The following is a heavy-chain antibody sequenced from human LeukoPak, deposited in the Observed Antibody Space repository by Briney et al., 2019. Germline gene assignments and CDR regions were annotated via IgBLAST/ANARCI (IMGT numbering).Heavy chain of an antibody. CDR2: IIPIFGTA. J-gene: IGHJ4*02. D-gene: IGHD6-13*01. CDR3: ARGHGYSSSWYNFDY. V-gene: IGHV1-69*05. Sequence: SVKVSCKASGGTFSSYAISWVRQAPGQGLEWMGGIIPIFGTANYAQKFQGRVTITTDESTSTAYMELSSLRSEDTAVYYCARGHGYSSSWYNFDYWGQGTLVTVSS. CDR1: GGTFSSYA.